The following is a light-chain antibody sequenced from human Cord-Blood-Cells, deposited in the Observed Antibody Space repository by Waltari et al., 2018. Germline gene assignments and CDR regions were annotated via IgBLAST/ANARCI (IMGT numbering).Light chain of an antibody. CDR2: EVS. CDR3: CSYAGSSTSYV. J-gene: IGLJ1*01. CDR1: SSDVGSYNL. Sequence: QSALTQPASVSGSPGQSITISCTGTSSDVGSYNLVSWYQQHPGKAPKLMIYEVSKRPSGGSNRFSGSKSGNTASLTISGLQAEDEADYYCCSYAGSSTSYVFGTGTKVTVL. V-gene: IGLV2-23*02.